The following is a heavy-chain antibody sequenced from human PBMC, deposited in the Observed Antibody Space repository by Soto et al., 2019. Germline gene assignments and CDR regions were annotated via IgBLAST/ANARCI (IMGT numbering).Heavy chain of an antibody. CDR1: GGSISRGGYY. D-gene: IGHD5-12*01. Sequence: QVQLQESGPGLVKPSQTLSLTCAVSGGSISRGGYYWSWVRQHPGKGMEWIGYIYYSGSTYYNPSLKSRVNISVDTSKNQFSMKMSSVTAADTAVYYCARSPTIWGQGTLVTVSS. CDR3: ARSPTI. J-gene: IGHJ4*02. V-gene: IGHV4-31*11. CDR2: IYYSGST.